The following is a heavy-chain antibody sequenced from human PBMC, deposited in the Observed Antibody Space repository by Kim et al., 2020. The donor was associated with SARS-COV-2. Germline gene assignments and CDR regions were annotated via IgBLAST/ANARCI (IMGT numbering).Heavy chain of an antibody. CDR3: AKSLEVAENYYYHYCRGV. D-gene: IGHD6-19*01. J-gene: IGHJ6*02. CDR1: GFTFDDYA. CDR2: ISWNSGSI. Sequence: GGGLVQPGRSLRLSCAASGFTFDDYAMHWVRQAPGKGLEWVSGISWNSGSIGYADSVKGRFTISRDNAKNSVYLQMNSLRAEDTALYYCAKSLEVAENYYYHYCRGVWGQGTTVSVS. V-gene: IGHV3-9*01.